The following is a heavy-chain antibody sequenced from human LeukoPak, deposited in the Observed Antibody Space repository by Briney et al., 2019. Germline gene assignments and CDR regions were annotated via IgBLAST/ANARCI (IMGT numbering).Heavy chain of an antibody. D-gene: IGHD6-19*01. CDR1: GFTVSSNY. J-gene: IGHJ6*02. CDR2: IYSGGST. V-gene: IGHV3-53*01. Sequence: GGSLRLSCAASGFTVSSNYMSWVRQAPGKGLEWVSVIYSGGSTYYADSVKGRFTISRDNSKNTLYLQMNSLRAEDTAVYYCARARGVAGSNYYYYGMDVWGQGTTVTVSS. CDR3: ARARGVAGSNYYYYGMDV.